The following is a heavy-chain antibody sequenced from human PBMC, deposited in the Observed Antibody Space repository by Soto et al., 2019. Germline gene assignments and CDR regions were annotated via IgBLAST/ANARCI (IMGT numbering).Heavy chain of an antibody. Sequence: QVQLVESGGGVVQPGRSLRLSCAASGFIFGNFGMHWVRQPPGRGLEWVAFMSYDGYNKYYADSVQGRFTISRDNDKDTVYLQMNSLRAEDTAFYYCARDWQGYIPSRIDTWGQGTLVIVSS. CDR3: ARDWQGYIPSRIDT. CDR1: GFIFGNFG. J-gene: IGHJ5*02. V-gene: IGHV3-30*03. D-gene: IGHD5-18*01. CDR2: MSYDGYNK.